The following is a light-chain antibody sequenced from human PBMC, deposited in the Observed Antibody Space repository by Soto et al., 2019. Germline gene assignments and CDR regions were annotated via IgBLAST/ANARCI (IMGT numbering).Light chain of an antibody. CDR3: MQALQTPIP. Sequence: DLVLTPSPLSLPVTPGEPASISCRSSQSLLHSNGYNYLDWYLQKPGQSPQLLIYLGSNRASGVPDRFSGSGSGTDFTLKISRVEAEDVGVYYCMQALQTPIPFGQVALIAIK. J-gene: IGKJ5*01. CDR1: QSLLHSNGYNY. V-gene: IGKV2-28*01. CDR2: LGS.